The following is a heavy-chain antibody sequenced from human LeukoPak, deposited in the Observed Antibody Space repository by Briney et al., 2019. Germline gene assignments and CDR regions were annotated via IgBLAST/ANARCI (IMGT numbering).Heavy chain of an antibody. CDR1: GFTFSSYG. Sequence: GGSLRLSCAASGFTFSSYGMHWVRQAPGKGLEWVAVISYDGSNKYYADSVKGRFTISRDNSKNTLYLQMNSLRAEDTAVYYCANGPFGGIYGEPDYWGQGTLVTVSS. J-gene: IGHJ4*02. CDR3: ANGPFGGIYGEPDY. V-gene: IGHV3-30*18. D-gene: IGHD4-17*01. CDR2: ISYDGSNK.